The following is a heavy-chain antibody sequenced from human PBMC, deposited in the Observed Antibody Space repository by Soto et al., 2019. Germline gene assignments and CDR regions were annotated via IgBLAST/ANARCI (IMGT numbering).Heavy chain of an antibody. CDR1: GFTVSSNY. J-gene: IGHJ4*02. CDR3: ASSYGSGSYDY. Sequence: GGSLRLSCAASGFTVSSNYMSWVRQAPGKGLEWVSVIYSGGSTYYADSVKGRFSISRDNSKNTLYLQMNSLRAEDTAVYYCASSYGSGSYDYWGQGTLVTVSS. V-gene: IGHV3-66*01. CDR2: IYSGGST. D-gene: IGHD3-10*01.